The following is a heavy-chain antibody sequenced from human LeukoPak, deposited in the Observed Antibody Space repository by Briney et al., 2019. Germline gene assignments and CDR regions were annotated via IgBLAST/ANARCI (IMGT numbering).Heavy chain of an antibody. V-gene: IGHV1-69*13. D-gene: IGHD6-13*01. J-gene: IGHJ6*02. Sequence: ASVKVSCKASGGTFSSYAISWVRQAPGQGLERMGGIIPIFGTANYAQKFQGRVTITADESTSTAYMELSSLRSEDTAVYYCARETSSSWYSPYYYYYGMDVWGQGTTVTVSS. CDR1: GGTFSSYA. CDR2: IIPIFGTA. CDR3: ARETSSSWYSPYYYYYGMDV.